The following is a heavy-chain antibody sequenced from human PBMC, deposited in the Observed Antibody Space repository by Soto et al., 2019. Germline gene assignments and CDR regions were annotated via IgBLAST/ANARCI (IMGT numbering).Heavy chain of an antibody. CDR2: ISSSSSYI. D-gene: IGHD5-12*01. Sequence: PGGSLRLSCAASGFTFSSYSMNWVRQAPGKGLEWVLSISSSSSYIYYADSVKGRFTISRDNAKNSLYLQMNSLRAEDTAVYYCARVATSRIVATIENYFDYWGQGTLVTVSS. V-gene: IGHV3-21*01. J-gene: IGHJ4*02. CDR1: GFTFSSYS. CDR3: ARVATSRIVATIENYFDY.